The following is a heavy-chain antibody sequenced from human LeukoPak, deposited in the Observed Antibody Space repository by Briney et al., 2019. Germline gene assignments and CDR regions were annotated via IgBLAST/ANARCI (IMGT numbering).Heavy chain of an antibody. CDR2: ISSSGSTI. Sequence: GGSLRLSCAASGFAFSDYYMSWIRQAPGKGLEWVSYISSSGSTIYYADSVKGRFTISRDNAKNSLYLQMNSLRAEDTAVYYGARDRSYCSGGTCYGIYDYWAQGTLATVSS. J-gene: IGHJ4*02. V-gene: IGHV3-11*01. CDR1: GFAFSDYY. D-gene: IGHD2-15*01. CDR3: ARDRSYCSGGTCYGIYDY.